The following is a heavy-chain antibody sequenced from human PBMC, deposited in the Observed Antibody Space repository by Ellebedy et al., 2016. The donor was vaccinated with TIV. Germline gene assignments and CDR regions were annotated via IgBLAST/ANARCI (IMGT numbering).Heavy chain of an antibody. V-gene: IGHV3-21*01. CDR1: GFTFSSYW. CDR3: ARDEVQLWLKASHYYGMDV. J-gene: IGHJ6*02. D-gene: IGHD5-18*01. Sequence: PGGSLRLSCPASGFTFSSYWMHWVRQAPGKGLEWVSSISSSSSYINYADSVKGRFTITRDNAKNSLYLQMNSLRAEDTAVYYCARDEVQLWLKASHYYGMDVWGQGTTVTVSS. CDR2: ISSSSSYI.